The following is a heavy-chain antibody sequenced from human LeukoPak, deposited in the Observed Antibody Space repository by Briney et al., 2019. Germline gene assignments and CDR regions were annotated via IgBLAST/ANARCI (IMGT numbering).Heavy chain of an antibody. CDR1: CGSISSYY. Sequence: SETLSLTCTLSCGSISSYYWTCIRHPPGNGLEWVGYINYSGNTNHNPSLTGRVTISVDMSKSQFSLKLSSVTAADTAVYYCACLSSNGRRAFDIWGQGTMVTVSS. J-gene: IGHJ3*02. CDR3: ACLSSNGRRAFDI. CDR2: INYSGNT. D-gene: IGHD2-8*01. V-gene: IGHV4-59*08.